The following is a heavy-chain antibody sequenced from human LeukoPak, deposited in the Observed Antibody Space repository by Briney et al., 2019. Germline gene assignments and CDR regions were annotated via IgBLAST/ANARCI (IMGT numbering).Heavy chain of an antibody. D-gene: IGHD6-13*01. CDR1: GFTFDDYA. CDR2: ISWNSSSI. V-gene: IGHV3-9*01. Sequence: GRSLRLSCAASGFTFDDYAMHWVRQAPGKGLEWVSGISWNSSSIGYADSVKGRFTISRDNAKNSLYLQMNSLRAEDTALYYCAKDKRRLAAAGTAYYYYGMDVWGQGTTVTVSS. CDR3: AKDKRRLAAAGTAYYYYGMDV. J-gene: IGHJ6*02.